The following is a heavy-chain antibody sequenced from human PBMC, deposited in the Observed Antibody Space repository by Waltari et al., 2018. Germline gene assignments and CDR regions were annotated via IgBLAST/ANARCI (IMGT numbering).Heavy chain of an antibody. CDR2: IYSGVST. V-gene: IGHV3-53*04. CDR3: ARGLEDFWSGYYYFDY. Sequence: EGQLVVSGGGLVQPGGSLCLSCGASAFTGGSNSMAWVSQDPGKGVEWVSVIYSGVSTYYADSVKGRFTISRHNSKNTLYLQMNSLRAEDTAVYYCARGLEDFWSGYYYFDYWGQGTLVTVSS. D-gene: IGHD3-3*01. CDR1: AFTGGSNS. J-gene: IGHJ4*02.